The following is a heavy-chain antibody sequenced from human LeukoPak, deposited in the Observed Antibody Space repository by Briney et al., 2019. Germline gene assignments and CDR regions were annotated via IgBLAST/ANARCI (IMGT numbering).Heavy chain of an antibody. D-gene: IGHD3-22*01. CDR3: ARHRGPWHYYDSSGYYFVDY. V-gene: IGHV5-51*01. CDR1: GYSFTNYW. J-gene: IGHJ4*02. Sequence: GESLKIPCKGSGYSFTNYWIGWVRQMPGKGLEWMRIIYPGDSDTRYSPSFQGQVTISADKSISTAYLQWSSLKASDTAMYYCARHRGPWHYYDSSGYYFVDYWGQGTLVTVSS. CDR2: IYPGDSDT.